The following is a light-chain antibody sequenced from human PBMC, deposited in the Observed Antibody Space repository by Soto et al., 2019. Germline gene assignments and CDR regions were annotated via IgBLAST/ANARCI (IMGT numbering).Light chain of an antibody. J-gene: IGKJ2*01. CDR2: AAS. CDR3: QQANSFLYT. V-gene: IGKV1-12*02. CDR1: QGINIW. Sequence: DLQMTQSPSSVSASVGDRVTITCRASQGINIWLAWYQQKPGKAPKLLIYAASSLQSGVPSRFRGSGSGTNFTLTISSLQPEDFATYYCQQANSFLYTFGQGTKLEIK.